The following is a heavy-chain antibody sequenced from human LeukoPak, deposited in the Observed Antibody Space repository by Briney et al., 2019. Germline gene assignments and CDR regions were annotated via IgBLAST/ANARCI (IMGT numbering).Heavy chain of an antibody. CDR3: ARDSPARRPSGWYHPY. Sequence: EASVKVSCKVSGYTLTELSIHWVRQAPGKGLEWMGGFDPEDGETIYAQKFQGRVTMTEDTSTDTAYMELSSLRSEDTAVYYCARDSPARRPSGWYHPYWGQGTLVTVSS. V-gene: IGHV1-24*01. J-gene: IGHJ4*02. D-gene: IGHD6-19*01. CDR1: GYTLTELS. CDR2: FDPEDGET.